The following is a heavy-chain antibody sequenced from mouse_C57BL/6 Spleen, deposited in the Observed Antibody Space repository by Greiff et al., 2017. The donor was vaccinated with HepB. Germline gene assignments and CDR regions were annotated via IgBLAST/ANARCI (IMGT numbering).Heavy chain of an antibody. J-gene: IGHJ4*01. CDR1: GYTFTSYW. V-gene: IGHV1-69*01. CDR2: IDPSDSYT. CDR3: ARGDDSYYAMDY. Sequence: VQLQQPGAELVMPGASVKLSCKASGYTFTSYWMHWVKQRPGQGLEWIGEIDPSDSYTNYNQKFKGKSTLTVDKSSSTAYMQLSSLTSEDSAVYYCARGDDSYYAMDYWGQGTSVTVSS.